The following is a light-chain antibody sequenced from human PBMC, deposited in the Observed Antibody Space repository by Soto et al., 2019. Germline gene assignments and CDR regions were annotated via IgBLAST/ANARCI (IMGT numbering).Light chain of an antibody. CDR2: EVS. CDR1: SSDVGGYNY. V-gene: IGLV2-14*01. J-gene: IGLJ1*01. CDR3: SSYTSSDTYV. Sequence: QSVLTQPASVSGSPGQSIAISCTGTSSDVGGYNYVSWYQQHPGEAPKLMIYEVSNQPSGGSNRFSGSKSGNTASLTISGLQAEDEADYYCSSYTSSDTYVFGTGTKVTVL.